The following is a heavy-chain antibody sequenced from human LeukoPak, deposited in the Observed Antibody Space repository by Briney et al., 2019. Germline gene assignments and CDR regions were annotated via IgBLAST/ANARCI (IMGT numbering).Heavy chain of an antibody. CDR3: VRHRIAVAGPRAYYYYYGMDV. Sequence: SETLSLTCTVSGGSISSSSYYWGWLRQPPGTGLEWIGSIYYSGSTYYNPSLKSRVTISVDTSKNQFSLKLSSVTAADTAVYYCVRHRIAVAGPRAYYYYYGMDVWGQGTTVTVSS. D-gene: IGHD6-19*01. V-gene: IGHV4-39*01. CDR2: IYYSGST. CDR1: GGSISSSSYY. J-gene: IGHJ6*02.